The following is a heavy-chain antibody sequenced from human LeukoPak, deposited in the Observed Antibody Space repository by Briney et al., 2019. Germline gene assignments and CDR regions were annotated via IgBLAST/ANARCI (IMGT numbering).Heavy chain of an antibody. D-gene: IGHD1-26*01. CDR2: IKYDGSNK. CDR3: AKGPVSGSRSPLDY. J-gene: IGHJ4*02. V-gene: IGHV3-30*02. CDR1: GFTFFSYG. Sequence: GGSLRLSCAASGFTFFSYGMHWVRQAPGKGLEWVAGIKYDGSNKYYIDSVKGRFTISRDNSKNTLYLEMISLRIEDTAVYYCAKGPVSGSRSPLDYWGQGPLVPVSS.